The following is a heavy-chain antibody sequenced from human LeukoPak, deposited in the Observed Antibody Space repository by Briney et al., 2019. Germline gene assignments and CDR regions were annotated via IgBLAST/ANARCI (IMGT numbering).Heavy chain of an antibody. V-gene: IGHV4-4*07. D-gene: IGHD3-10*01. Sequence: SKTLSLTCTVSGGSISSYYWSWIRQPAGKGLEWIGRIYSSGSINYNPSLKSRVTISVDKSKNQFSLKLSSVTAADTAVYYCSRDQGDYGSGTNYNMYYYYMDVWGKGTTVTVSS. CDR2: IYSSGSI. J-gene: IGHJ6*03. CDR3: SRDQGDYGSGTNYNMYYYYMDV. CDR1: GGSISSYY.